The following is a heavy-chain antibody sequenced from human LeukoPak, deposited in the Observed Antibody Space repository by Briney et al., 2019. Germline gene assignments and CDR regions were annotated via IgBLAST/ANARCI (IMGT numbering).Heavy chain of an antibody. CDR1: GFTFSSYW. D-gene: IGHD3-22*01. CDR2: INSDGSST. Sequence: GGSLRLSCAASGFTFSSYWMHWVRQAPGKGLVWVSRINSDGSSTSYADSVKGRFTISRDNAKNTLYLHMNSLRAEDTAVYYCVRAMIVVVIHDWGPGTLVTVSS. J-gene: IGHJ4*02. CDR3: VRAMIVVVIHD. V-gene: IGHV3-74*01.